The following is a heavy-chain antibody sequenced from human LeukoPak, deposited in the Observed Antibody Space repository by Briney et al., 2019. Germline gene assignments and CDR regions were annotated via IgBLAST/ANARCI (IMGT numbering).Heavy chain of an antibody. J-gene: IGHJ4*02. CDR2: ISSSGYTI. Sequence: PGGSLRLSCAASGFTFSDYYMSWIRQAPGKGLEWVSYISSSGYTIYYADSVKGRFTISRDNAKNSLYLQMNSLRAEDTAVYYWAKDRSSSCMFDNWGQGTLVSVS. D-gene: IGHD6-6*01. CDR1: GFTFSDYY. CDR3: AKDRSSSCMFDN. V-gene: IGHV3-11*01.